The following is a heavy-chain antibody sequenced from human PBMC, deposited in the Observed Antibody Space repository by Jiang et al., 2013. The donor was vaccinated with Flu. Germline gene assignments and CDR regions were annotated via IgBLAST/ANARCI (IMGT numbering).Heavy chain of an antibody. CDR1: GGTFSGYV. V-gene: IGHV1-69*01. J-gene: IGHJ6*02. Sequence: EVKEPGSSMKVSCKASGGTFSGYVVSWVRQAPGQGLEWMGGIIPMFATTNYAQTFKGRVTITADESASTVFLELSSLRSGDTAVYYCAREEVGMPTAEPYFSYKHMDLWGQGTTISVSS. CDR2: IIPMFATT. D-gene: IGHD2-21*01. CDR3: AREEVGMPTAEPYFSYKHMDL.